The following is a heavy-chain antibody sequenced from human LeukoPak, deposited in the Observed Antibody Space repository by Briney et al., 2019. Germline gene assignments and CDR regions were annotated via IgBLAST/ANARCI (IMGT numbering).Heavy chain of an antibody. V-gene: IGHV4-39*07. CDR3: ARDRIVGGKDAFDI. CDR1: GGSISSSSYY. Sequence: SETLSLTCTVSGGSISSSSYYWGWIRQPPGKGLEWIGSIYYSGSTNYNPSLKSRVTISVDTSKNQFSLKLSSVTAADTVVYYCARDRIVGGKDAFDIWGQGTMVTVSS. CDR2: IYYSGST. D-gene: IGHD1-26*01. J-gene: IGHJ3*02.